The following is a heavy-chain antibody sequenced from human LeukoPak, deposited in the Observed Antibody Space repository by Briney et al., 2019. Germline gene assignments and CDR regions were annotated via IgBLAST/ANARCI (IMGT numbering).Heavy chain of an antibody. CDR2: ISGSGGST. V-gene: IGHV3-23*01. D-gene: IGHD3-3*01. CDR3: AKENRKGITIFGVVIMSYYFDY. Sequence: GGSLRLSCAASGFTFSSYAMSWVRQAPGKGLEWVSAISGSGGSTYYSDSVKGRFTISRDNSKNTLYLQMNSLRAEDTAVYYCAKENRKGITIFGVVIMSYYFDYWGQGTLVTVSS. CDR1: GFTFSSYA. J-gene: IGHJ4*02.